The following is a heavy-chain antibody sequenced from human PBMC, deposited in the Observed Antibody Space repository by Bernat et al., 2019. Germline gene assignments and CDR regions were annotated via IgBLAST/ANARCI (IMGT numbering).Heavy chain of an antibody. CDR3: AGEGVLADVIFDS. J-gene: IGHJ4*02. CDR2: TYYRSNWYN. CDR1: GDSVSSNSAT. V-gene: IGHV6-1*01. Sequence: QVQLQQSGPGLVKPSQTLSLTCAISGDSVSSNSATWNWIRQSPSRGLEWLGRTYYRSNWYNDYAVSVKSRITINPDTTKNQFSLQLHSATPVDTAVSYCAGEGVLADVIFDSWGQGTLVTVSS. D-gene: IGHD3-10*01.